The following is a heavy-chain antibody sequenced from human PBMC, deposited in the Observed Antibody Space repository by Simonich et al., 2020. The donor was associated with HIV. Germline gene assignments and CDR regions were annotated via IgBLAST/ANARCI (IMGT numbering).Heavy chain of an antibody. J-gene: IGHJ1*01. Sequence: QVQLQQWGAGLLKPSETLSLTCAVYGGSFSGYYWSWIRQPPGKGLEGNGEINHSGSTNSNPSLKSRVTIAVDTSKNQFSLKLSSVTAADTAVYYCARLTAGGLGEYFQHWGQGTLVTVSS. CDR1: GGSFSGYY. V-gene: IGHV4-34*01. D-gene: IGHD6-13*01. CDR3: ARLTAGGLGEYFQH. CDR2: INHSGST.